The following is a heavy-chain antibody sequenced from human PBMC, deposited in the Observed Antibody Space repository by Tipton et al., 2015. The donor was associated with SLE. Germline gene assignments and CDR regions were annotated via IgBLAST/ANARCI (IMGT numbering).Heavy chain of an antibody. V-gene: IGHV4-38-2*02. CDR3: AGHLYNIGWNHFDY. CDR1: GYSISSGYC. J-gene: IGHJ4*02. Sequence: LRLSCSVSGYSISSGYCWGWIRQPPGKGLEWIANIYQSGHTYYNPSLKSRVSISLDTSKNRFSLKLNSVTAADTAVYYCAGHLYNIGWNHFDYWGPGTLVTVSS. D-gene: IGHD6-19*01. CDR2: IYQSGHT.